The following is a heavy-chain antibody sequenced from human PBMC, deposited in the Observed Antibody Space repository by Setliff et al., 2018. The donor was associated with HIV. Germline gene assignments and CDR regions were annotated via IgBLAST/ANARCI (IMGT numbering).Heavy chain of an antibody. CDR1: GDSISASY. J-gene: IGHJ4*02. CDR3: TKGRLGQADY. V-gene: IGHV4-59*01. CDR2: IYYSGST. D-gene: IGHD4-17*01. Sequence: SETLSLTCTVSGDSISASYWNWIRQFPGGGLEWIGYIYYSGSTKYNPSLKRRVTISIDKSRKYFSLKLPSVTAADTAMYFCTKGRLGQADYWGQGTLVTVSS.